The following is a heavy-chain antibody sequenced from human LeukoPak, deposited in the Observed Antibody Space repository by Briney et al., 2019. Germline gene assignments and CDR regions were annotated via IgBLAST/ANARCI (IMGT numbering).Heavy chain of an antibody. CDR1: GYSFTTYW. CDR2: IYPGDSDS. J-gene: IGHJ6*03. Sequence: GESLKISCKGSGYSFTTYWIAWVRQMPGKGLEWMGIIYPGDSDSTYSPSFQGQVTISADKSISTAYLQWSSLKASDTAMYYCARRGYCSSTSCYNGGYYYYMDVWGKGTTVTVSS. D-gene: IGHD2-2*02. V-gene: IGHV5-51*01. CDR3: ARRGYCSSTSCYNGGYYYYMDV.